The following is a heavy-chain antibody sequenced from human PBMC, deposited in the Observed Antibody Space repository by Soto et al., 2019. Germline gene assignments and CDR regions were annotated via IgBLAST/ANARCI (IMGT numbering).Heavy chain of an antibody. D-gene: IGHD1-1*01. Sequence: QVQLQQWGAGLLKPSETLSLTCAVYDGSLSDDYYTWTRQSPGKGLEWTGEIHPSGSTYYNPFLKTRVTLSQDTSKKLFSLNLISVTAADTGEYYCSRGNDAYKGGRTWGQGTLVTVSS. J-gene: IGHJ5*02. V-gene: IGHV4-34*02. CDR3: SRGNDAYKGGRT. CDR1: DGSLSDDY. CDR2: IHPSGST.